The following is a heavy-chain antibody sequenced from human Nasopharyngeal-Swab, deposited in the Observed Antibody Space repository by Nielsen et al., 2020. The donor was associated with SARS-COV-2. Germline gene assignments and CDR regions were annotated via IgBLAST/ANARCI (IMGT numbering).Heavy chain of an antibody. CDR1: GFTFSDYY. V-gene: IGHV3-11*06. Sequence: GESLKISCAASGFTFSDYYMSWIRQAPGKGLEWVSYISSSSSYTNYADSVKGRFTISRDNDKNSLYLQMNSLRAEDTAVQYFAREESDSFDYWGQGTLVTVSS. D-gene: IGHD2-21*01. CDR2: ISSSSSYT. J-gene: IGHJ4*02. CDR3: AREESDSFDY.